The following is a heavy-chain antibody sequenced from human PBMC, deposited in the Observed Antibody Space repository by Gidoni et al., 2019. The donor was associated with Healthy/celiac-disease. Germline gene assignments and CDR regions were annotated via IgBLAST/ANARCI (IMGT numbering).Heavy chain of an antibody. J-gene: IGHJ4*02. Sequence: EVQLVASGGDLVQPGGSLRLSCAASGFTFSTYWMSWVRQAPGKGLEWVATINQDGSEEYYVDSVKGRFTSSRDNSKNSLYLQMNSLRAQDTAVYYCASNYVDYFDHWGQGTLVTVSS. CDR1: GFTFSTYW. CDR3: ASNYVDYFDH. D-gene: IGHD4-4*01. V-gene: IGHV3-7*01. CDR2: INQDGSEE.